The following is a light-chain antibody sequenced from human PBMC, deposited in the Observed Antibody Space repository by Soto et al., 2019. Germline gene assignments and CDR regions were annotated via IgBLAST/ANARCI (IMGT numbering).Light chain of an antibody. V-gene: IGLV1-44*01. J-gene: IGLJ3*02. CDR2: SNI. CDR1: SSNIGSNT. CDR3: AVWYYSMNGSWV. Sequence: QSVLTQPPSASGTPGQRVTISCSGSSSNIGSNTVSCYQQLPGTAPKLLIYSNIQRPSAVPARFSGSKSGTSASLAISGLQTEDEADYDCAVWYYSMNGSWVFGRGTKLTVL.